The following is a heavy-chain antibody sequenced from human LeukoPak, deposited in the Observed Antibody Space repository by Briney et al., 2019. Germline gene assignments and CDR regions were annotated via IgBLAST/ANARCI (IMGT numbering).Heavy chain of an antibody. D-gene: IGHD3-3*01. J-gene: IGHJ4*02. CDR3: AKGDDFWSGYYLVDY. CDR2: ISGSGGST. Sequence: PGGSLRLSCAASGSTFSSYAMSWVRQAPGKGLEWVSAISGSGGSTYYADSVKGRFTISRDNSKNTLYLQMNSLRAEDTAVYYCAKGDDFWSGYYLVDYWGQGTLVTVSS. CDR1: GSTFSSYA. V-gene: IGHV3-23*01.